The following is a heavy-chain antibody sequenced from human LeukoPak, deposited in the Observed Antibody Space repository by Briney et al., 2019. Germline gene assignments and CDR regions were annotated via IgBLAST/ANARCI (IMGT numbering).Heavy chain of an antibody. Sequence: ASVKVSCKAFGYTFSDYFIHWVRQAPGQGLEWMGWINPNSGVTNYAQKFQGRVTMTRDTSIRTVYMEVNRLRSDDTALYYCARDRNYYDNSGYPFDPWGQGTLVTVSS. D-gene: IGHD3-22*01. CDR2: INPNSGVT. J-gene: IGHJ5*02. CDR1: GYTFSDYF. CDR3: ARDRNYYDNSGYPFDP. V-gene: IGHV1-2*02.